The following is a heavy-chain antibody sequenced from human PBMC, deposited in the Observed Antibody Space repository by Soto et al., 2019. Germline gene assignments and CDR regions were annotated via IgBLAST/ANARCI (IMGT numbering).Heavy chain of an antibody. J-gene: IGHJ4*02. CDR3: ARAAHGWDIAAHFDY. Sequence: PSETLSLTCTVSGGSVSSGSYYWSWIRQPPGKGLEWIGYIYYSGSTNYNPSLKSRVTISVDTSKNQFSLKLSSVTAADTAVYYCARAAHGWDIAAHFDYWGQGTLVTVS. CDR2: IYYSGST. V-gene: IGHV4-61*01. CDR1: GGSVSSGSYY. D-gene: IGHD6-6*01.